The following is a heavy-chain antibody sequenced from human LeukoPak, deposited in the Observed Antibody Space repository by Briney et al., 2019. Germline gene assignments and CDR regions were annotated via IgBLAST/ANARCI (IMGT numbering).Heavy chain of an antibody. Sequence: GGSLRPSCAAFGFTFSSYTMNWVRQAPGKGLEWVSSISGSSSYIYYADSVKGRFTISRDNAKNSLSLQMNSLRAEDTAVYYCARLSSHYYDFWSGYFDYWGQGTLVTVSS. D-gene: IGHD3-3*01. CDR3: ARLSSHYYDFWSGYFDY. V-gene: IGHV3-21*01. CDR2: ISGSSSYI. CDR1: GFTFSSYT. J-gene: IGHJ4*02.